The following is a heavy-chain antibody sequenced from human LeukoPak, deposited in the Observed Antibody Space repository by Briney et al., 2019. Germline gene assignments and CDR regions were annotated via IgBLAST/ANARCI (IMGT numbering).Heavy chain of an antibody. CDR1: GFTFSSYG. D-gene: IGHD3-10*01. Sequence: LPGGSLRLSCAASGFTFSSYGMHWVRQAPGKGLEWVAFIRYDGSNKYYADSVKGRFTISRDNSKNTLYLQMNSLRAEDTAVYYCAKDPGSDNYFDYWGQGTLVTVSS. CDR3: AKDPGSDNYFDY. J-gene: IGHJ4*02. V-gene: IGHV3-30*02. CDR2: IRYDGSNK.